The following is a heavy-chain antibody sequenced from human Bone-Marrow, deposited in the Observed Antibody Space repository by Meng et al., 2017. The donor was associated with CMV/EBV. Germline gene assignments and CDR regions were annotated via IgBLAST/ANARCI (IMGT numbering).Heavy chain of an antibody. D-gene: IGHD2-2*01. V-gene: IGHV1-18*01. CDR2: ISAYNGNT. CDR3: AGDSYSVVVPAAIVYYDMDV. Sequence: ASVKVSCKASGYTFTSYGISWVRQAPGQGLEWMGWISAYNGNTNYAQKLQGRVTMTTDTSTSTAYKEMRSLRSDDTAVYYGAGDSYSVVVPAAIVYYDMDVWGQGTTVTVSS. CDR1: GYTFTSYG. J-gene: IGHJ6*02.